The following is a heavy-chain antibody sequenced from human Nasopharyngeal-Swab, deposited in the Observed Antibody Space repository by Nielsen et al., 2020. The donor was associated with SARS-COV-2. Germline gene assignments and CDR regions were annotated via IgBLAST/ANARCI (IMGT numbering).Heavy chain of an antibody. CDR1: GFTLNTYA. V-gene: IGHV3-23*01. CDR2: ISDSGGHT. Sequence: GESLKISCASSGFTLNTYAMSWVRQAPGAGLEWVSAISDSGGHTYYADSVKGRFTISRDNSQNTLFLQMNSLRAEDTAVYYCAKSDDVVDIWGQGTMVTVSS. J-gene: IGHJ3*02. CDR3: AKSDDVVDI.